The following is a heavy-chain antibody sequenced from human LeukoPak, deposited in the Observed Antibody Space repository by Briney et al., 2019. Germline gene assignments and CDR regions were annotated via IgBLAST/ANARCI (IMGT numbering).Heavy chain of an antibody. CDR3: AREPSYSSSNYYGMDV. D-gene: IGHD6-6*01. J-gene: IGHJ6*02. V-gene: IGHV1-46*01. CDR1: GYTFTSYY. CDR2: INPSGGST. Sequence: ASVKVSCTASGYTFTSYYTHWVRQAPGQGLEWMGIINPSGGSTSYAQKFQGRVTMTRDTSTSTVYMELSSLRSEDTAVYYCAREPSYSSSNYYGMDVWGQGTTVTVSS.